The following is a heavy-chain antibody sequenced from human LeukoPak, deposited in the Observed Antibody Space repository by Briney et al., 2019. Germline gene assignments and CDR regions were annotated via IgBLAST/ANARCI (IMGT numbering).Heavy chain of an antibody. CDR2: IYYSGTT. CDR3: ARVLRSSSWYLE. Sequence: SETLSLTCTVSGGTISSYYWDWIRQPPGKGLEWIGYIYYSGTTNYNPSLKSRVSMSVDTSKNQFSMKLSSVTAADTAVYYCARVLRSSSWYLEWGQGTLVTVSS. J-gene: IGHJ4*02. D-gene: IGHD6-13*01. V-gene: IGHV4-59*01. CDR1: GGTISSYY.